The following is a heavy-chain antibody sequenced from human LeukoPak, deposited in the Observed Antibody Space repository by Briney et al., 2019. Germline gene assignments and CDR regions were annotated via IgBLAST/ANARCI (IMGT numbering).Heavy chain of an antibody. CDR3: ASTPVYYDSSGYVDY. CDR2: ISGSGGST. D-gene: IGHD3-22*01. Sequence: PGGSLRLSCAASGFTFSSYAMSWVRQAPGKGLEWVSAISGSGGSTYYADSVKGRFTISRGNSKNTLYLQMNSLRAEDTAVYYCASTPVYYDSSGYVDYWGQGTLVTVSS. J-gene: IGHJ4*02. V-gene: IGHV3-23*01. CDR1: GFTFSSYA.